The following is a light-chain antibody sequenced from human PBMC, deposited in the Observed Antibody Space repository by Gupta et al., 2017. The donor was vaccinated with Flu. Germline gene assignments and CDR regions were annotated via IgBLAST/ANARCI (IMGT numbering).Light chain of an antibody. Sequence: EIVMTQSPATLSASPGERATLSCRASQSVNRYLAWYQQKPGQAPRRLMYAASTRATGSTARFSGSGDGTECNLTINSRHSEDFEVYYCQQEIKGPPLFTFGHGTKVDVK. V-gene: IGKV3-15*01. CDR1: QSVNRY. J-gene: IGKJ3*01. CDR3: QQEIKGPPLFT. CDR2: AAS.